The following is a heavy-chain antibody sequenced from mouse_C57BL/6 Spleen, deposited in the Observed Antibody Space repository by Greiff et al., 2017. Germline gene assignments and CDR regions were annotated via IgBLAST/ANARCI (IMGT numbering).Heavy chain of an antibody. D-gene: IGHD1-1*01. CDR3: ARGGGGSSFAY. J-gene: IGHJ3*01. V-gene: IGHV1-42*01. CDR2: INPSTGGT. CDR1: GYSFTGYY. Sequence: EVQLQQSGPELVKPGASVKISCKASGYSFTGYYMNWVKQSPEKSLEWIGEINPSTGGTTYNQKFKAKATLAVDKSSSTAYMQLKSLTSEDSAVYYCARGGGGSSFAYWGQGTLVTVSA.